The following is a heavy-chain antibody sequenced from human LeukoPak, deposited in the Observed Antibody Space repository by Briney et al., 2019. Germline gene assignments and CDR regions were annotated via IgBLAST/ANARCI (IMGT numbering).Heavy chain of an antibody. CDR2: INHSGST. V-gene: IGHV4-34*01. Sequence: SETLSLTCAVYGGSFSGYYWSWIRQPPGKGLEWIGEINHSGSTNYNPSLKSRVTISVDTSKNQFSLKLSSVTAADTAVYYCARGFREYSSSWYASRTTWFDPWGQGTLVTVSS. CDR3: ARGFREYSSSWYASRTTWFDP. J-gene: IGHJ5*02. D-gene: IGHD6-13*01. CDR1: GGSFSGYY.